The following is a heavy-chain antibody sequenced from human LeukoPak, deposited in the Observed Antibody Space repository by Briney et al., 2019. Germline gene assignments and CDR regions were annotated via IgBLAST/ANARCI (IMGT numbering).Heavy chain of an antibody. Sequence: SETLSLTCAVYGGSFSGYYWSWIRQPPGKGLEWIGEINHSGSTNYNPSLKSRVTISVDTSKNQFSLKLSSVTVADTAVYYCARDVVWLGSPFMDVWGQGTTVTVSS. CDR3: ARDVVWLGSPFMDV. D-gene: IGHD6-19*01. CDR2: INHSGST. V-gene: IGHV4-34*01. J-gene: IGHJ6*02. CDR1: GGSFSGYY.